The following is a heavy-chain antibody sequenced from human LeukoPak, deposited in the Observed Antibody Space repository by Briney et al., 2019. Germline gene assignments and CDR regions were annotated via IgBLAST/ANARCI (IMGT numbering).Heavy chain of an antibody. J-gene: IGHJ4*02. CDR3: SRKRWFGELFLLDY. Sequence: PSETLSLTCAVSGYSISSGYYWGWIRQPPGKGLEWIGSIYHSGSTYYNPSLKSRVTISVDTSKNQFSLKLSSVTAADTAVYYCSRKRWFGELFLLDYWGQGTLVTVSS. V-gene: IGHV4-38-2*01. CDR1: GYSISSGYY. D-gene: IGHD3-10*01. CDR2: IYHSGST.